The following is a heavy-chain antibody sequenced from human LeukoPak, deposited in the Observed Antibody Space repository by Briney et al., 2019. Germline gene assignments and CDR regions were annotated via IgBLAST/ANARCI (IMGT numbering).Heavy chain of an antibody. V-gene: IGHV3-23*01. J-gene: IGHJ4*02. CDR3: AKEDYDFWSGPRGADY. CDR2: ISGSGGST. Sequence: GGSLRLSCAASGFTFSSYAMSWVRQAPGKGLEWVSAISGSGGSTYYADSVKGRFTISRDNSKNTLYLQMNSLRAEDTAAYYCAKEDYDFWSGPRGADYWGQGTLVTVSS. CDR1: GFTFSSYA. D-gene: IGHD3-3*01.